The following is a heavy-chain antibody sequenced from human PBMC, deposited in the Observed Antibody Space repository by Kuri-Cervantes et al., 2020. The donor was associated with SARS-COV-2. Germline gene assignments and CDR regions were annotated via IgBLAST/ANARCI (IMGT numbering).Heavy chain of an antibody. D-gene: IGHD6-19*01. V-gene: IGHV4-39*07. J-gene: IGHJ4*02. CDR3: ARAEAVAGTLDY. CDR1: GGSISSSSYY. Sequence: SETLSLTCTVSGGSISSSSYYWGWIRQPPGKGLEWIGSIYYSGSTYYNPSLKSRVTISVDTSKNQFSLKPSSVTTADTAVFYWARAEAVAGTLDYWGQGTLVTVSS. CDR2: IYYSGST.